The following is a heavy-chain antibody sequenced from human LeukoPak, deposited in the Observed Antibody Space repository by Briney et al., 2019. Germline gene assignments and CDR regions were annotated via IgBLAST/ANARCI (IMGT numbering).Heavy chain of an antibody. CDR2: IDIDGIST. D-gene: IGHD3-16*01. V-gene: IGHV3-74*01. CDR1: GFTFRNYW. CDR3: TRDSFGANIYYGMDV. J-gene: IGHJ6*02. Sequence: TGGSLRLSCAASGFTFRNYWMHWVRHAPGKGLVWVSRIDIDGISTAYADSVKGRFTISRDNAKNTLYLQMNSLRAEDTAVYYCTRDSFGANIYYGMDVWGQGTTVTVSS.